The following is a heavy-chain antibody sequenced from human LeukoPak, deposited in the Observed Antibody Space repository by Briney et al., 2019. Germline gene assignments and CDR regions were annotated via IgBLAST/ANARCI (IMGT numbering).Heavy chain of an antibody. Sequence: GGSLRLSCAASGFTFSSYAMSWVRQAPGKGLEWASAISGSGGSTYYADSVKGRFTISRDNSKNTLYLQMNSLRAEDTAVYYCAKDLRYYGSGSYQFDYWGQGTLVTVSS. J-gene: IGHJ4*02. CDR1: GFTFSSYA. V-gene: IGHV3-23*01. CDR3: AKDLRYYGSGSYQFDY. D-gene: IGHD3-10*01. CDR2: ISGSGGST.